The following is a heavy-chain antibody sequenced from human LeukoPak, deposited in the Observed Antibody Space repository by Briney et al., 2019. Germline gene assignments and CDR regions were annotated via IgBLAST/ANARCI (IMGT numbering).Heavy chain of an antibody. D-gene: IGHD1-26*01. Sequence: TGGSLRLSCAASGFTFNTYGMHWVRQAPGKGLEWVAVIWKDGSNENYADSVKGRFTISRDNSKNTLYLQMSSLRAEDTAVYFCVRGPSASIFDIWGQGTMVTVSS. V-gene: IGHV3-33*01. CDR2: IWKDGSNE. CDR3: VRGPSASIFDI. J-gene: IGHJ3*02. CDR1: GFTFNTYG.